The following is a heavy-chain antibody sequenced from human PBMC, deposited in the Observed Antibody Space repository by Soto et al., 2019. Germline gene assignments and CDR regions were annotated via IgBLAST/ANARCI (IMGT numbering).Heavy chain of an antibody. J-gene: IGHJ4*02. CDR3: AKRDIVVVPAAMAPYFDY. Sequence: GGSLRLSCAASGFTLSSYAMSWVRQAPGKGLEWVSAISGSGGSTYYADSVKGRFTISRDNSKNTLYLQMNSLRAEDTAVYYCAKRDIVVVPAAMAPYFDYWGQGTLVTVS. V-gene: IGHV3-23*01. CDR2: ISGSGGST. D-gene: IGHD2-2*01. CDR1: GFTLSSYA.